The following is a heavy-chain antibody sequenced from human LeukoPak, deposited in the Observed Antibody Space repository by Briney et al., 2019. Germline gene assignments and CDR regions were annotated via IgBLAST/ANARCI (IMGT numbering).Heavy chain of an antibody. V-gene: IGHV4-4*07. D-gene: IGHD6-6*01. CDR3: ARDSEYSSSSAEYYFDY. J-gene: IGHJ4*02. CDR1: GGSISSYY. CDR2: IYTSGST. Sequence: PSETLSLTCTVSGGSISSYYWSWIRQPAGKGLEWIGRIYTSGSTNYSPSLKSRVTMSVDTSKNQFSLKLSSVTAADTAVYYCARDSEYSSSSAEYYFDYWGQGTLVTVSS.